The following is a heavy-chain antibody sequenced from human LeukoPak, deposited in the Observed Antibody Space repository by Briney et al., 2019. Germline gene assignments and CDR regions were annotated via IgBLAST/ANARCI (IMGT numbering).Heavy chain of an antibody. CDR3: ARDQAGYFDY. CDR2: IYYDGSNK. CDR1: GFTFSSYR. Sequence: GRSLRLSCAASGFTFSSYRMHWVRQAPGKGLEWLAVIYYDGSNKYYADSVKGRFTISRDNSKNTLYLQMNSLRAEDTAVYYCARDQAGYFDYWGQGNLVTVSS. J-gene: IGHJ4*02. V-gene: IGHV3-33*01.